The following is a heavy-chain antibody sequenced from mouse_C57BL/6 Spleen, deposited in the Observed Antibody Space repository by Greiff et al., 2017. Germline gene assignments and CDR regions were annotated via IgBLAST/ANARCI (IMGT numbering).Heavy chain of an antibody. CDR1: GYTFTSYD. D-gene: IGHD1-1*01. CDR3: APIYYYGRSYFDY. V-gene: IGHV1-85*01. CDR2: IYPRDGST. J-gene: IGHJ2*01. Sequence: VQLQQSGPELVKPGASVKLSCKASGYTFTSYDINWVKPRPGQGLPWIVWIYPRDGSTKYNEKFNGKATITADTSSNTAYLQLSSLTSEDTAVYYCAPIYYYGRSYFDYWGQGTTLTVSS.